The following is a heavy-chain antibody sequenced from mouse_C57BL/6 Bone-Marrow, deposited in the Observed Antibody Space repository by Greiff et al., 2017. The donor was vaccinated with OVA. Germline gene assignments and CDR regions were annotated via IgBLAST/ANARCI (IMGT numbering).Heavy chain of an antibody. CDR3: ARNRAHYGSSPMDY. CDR2: IWTGGGT. D-gene: IGHD1-1*01. Sequence: QVQLQQSGPGLVAPSQSLSITCTVSGFSLTSYAISWVRQPPGKGLEWLGVIWTGGGTNYNSALKSRLSISKDNSKSQVFLKMNSLQTDDTARYYCARNRAHYGSSPMDYWGQGTSVTVSS. J-gene: IGHJ4*01. CDR1: GFSLTSYA. V-gene: IGHV2-9-1*01.